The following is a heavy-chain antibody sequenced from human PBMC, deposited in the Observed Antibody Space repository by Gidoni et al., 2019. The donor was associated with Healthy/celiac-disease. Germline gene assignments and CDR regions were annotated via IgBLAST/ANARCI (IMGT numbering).Heavy chain of an antibody. V-gene: IGHV5-51*01. CDR1: GYSFTSYW. J-gene: IGHJ4*02. Sequence: EVQLVQSGAEVKKPGESRTISCKGSGYSFTSYWIGRVRQMPGKGLEGMGLIYPGDSDTRYSPSFQGQFTISADKSISTAYLQWSSLKASDTAMDYCARQARVLWGGWFQVQYYFDYWGQGTLVTVSS. CDR2: IYPGDSDT. CDR3: ARQARVLWGGWFQVQYYFDY. D-gene: IGHD6-19*01.